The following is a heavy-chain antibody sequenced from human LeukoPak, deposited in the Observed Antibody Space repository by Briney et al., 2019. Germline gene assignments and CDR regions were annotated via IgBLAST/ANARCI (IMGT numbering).Heavy chain of an antibody. D-gene: IGHD5-24*01. Sequence: GASVKVSCKASGYTFTGYYMHWVRQAPGQGLEWMGWINPNSGGTNYAQKFQGRVTMTRDTSISTAYMELSRLRSDDTAVYYCARARRRDGYSQGDYWGQGTLVTVSS. V-gene: IGHV1-2*02. CDR2: INPNSGGT. CDR1: GYTFTGYY. CDR3: ARARRRDGYSQGDY. J-gene: IGHJ4*02.